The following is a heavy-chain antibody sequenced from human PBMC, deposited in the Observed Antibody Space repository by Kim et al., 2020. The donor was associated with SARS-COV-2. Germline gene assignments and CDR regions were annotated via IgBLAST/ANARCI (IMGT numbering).Heavy chain of an antibody. V-gene: IGHV1-18*01. D-gene: IGHD1-7*01. CDR1: GYTFTSYG. CDR3: ARDRTSDSDSPIPAAFEI. Sequence: ASVKVSCKASGYTFTSYGISWVRQAPGQGLEWMGWISAYNGNTNYAQKLQGRVTMTTDTSTSTAYMELRSLRSDDTAVYYCARDRTSDSDSPIPAAFEIWGQGTMVTVSS. J-gene: IGHJ3*02. CDR2: ISAYNGNT.